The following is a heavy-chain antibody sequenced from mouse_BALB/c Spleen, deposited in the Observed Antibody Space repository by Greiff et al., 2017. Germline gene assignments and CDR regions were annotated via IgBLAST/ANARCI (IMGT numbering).Heavy chain of an antibody. Sequence: VQRVESGPGLVAPSQSLSITCTVSGFSLTSYGVHWVRQPPGKGLEWLGVIWAGGSTNYNSALMSRLSISKDNSKSQVFLKMNSLQTDDTAMYYCARDPVVATTPWYFDVWGAGTTVTVSS. CDR1: GFSLTSYG. CDR3: ARDPVVATTPWYFDV. D-gene: IGHD1-1*01. CDR2: IWAGGST. V-gene: IGHV2-9*02. J-gene: IGHJ1*01.